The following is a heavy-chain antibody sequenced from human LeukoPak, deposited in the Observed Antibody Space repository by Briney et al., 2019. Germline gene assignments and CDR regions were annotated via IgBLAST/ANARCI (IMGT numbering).Heavy chain of an antibody. CDR2: INAGNGNT. D-gene: IGHD3-10*01. J-gene: IGHJ4*02. CDR1: GGTFSSYA. V-gene: IGHV1-3*01. CDR3: ARGSDYGSGSYPDY. Sequence: ASVKVSCKASGGTFSSYAISWVRQAPGQRLEWMGWINAGNGNTKYSQKFQGRVTITRDTSASTAYMELSSLRSEDTAVYYCARGSDYGSGSYPDYWGQGTLVTVSS.